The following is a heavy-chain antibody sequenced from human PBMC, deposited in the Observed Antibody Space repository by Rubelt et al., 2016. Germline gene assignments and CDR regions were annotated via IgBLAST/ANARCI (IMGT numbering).Heavy chain of an antibody. J-gene: IGHJ6*02. CDR3: ARGSIYYQYGMDV. Sequence: MHWVRQAPGQRLEWMGWINAGNGNTKYSQKFQVRVTITRDTSASTAYMELSSLRSEDTAVYYCARGSIYYQYGMDVWGQGTTVTVSS. D-gene: IGHD3-3*01. V-gene: IGHV1-3*01. CDR2: INAGNGNT.